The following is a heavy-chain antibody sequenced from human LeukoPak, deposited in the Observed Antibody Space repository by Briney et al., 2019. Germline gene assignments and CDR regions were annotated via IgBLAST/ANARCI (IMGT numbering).Heavy chain of an antibody. CDR3: ARVLNPWFGEFAFDY. J-gene: IGHJ4*02. CDR1: GGSISSYY. D-gene: IGHD3-10*01. CDR2: IYYSGST. Sequence: PSETLSLTCTVSGGSISSYYWSWIRQPPGKGLEWIGYIYYSGSTNYSPSLKSRLTISIDTSKNQISLKLTSVTAADTAVYYCARVLNPWFGEFAFDYWGQGTLVTVSS. V-gene: IGHV4-59*01.